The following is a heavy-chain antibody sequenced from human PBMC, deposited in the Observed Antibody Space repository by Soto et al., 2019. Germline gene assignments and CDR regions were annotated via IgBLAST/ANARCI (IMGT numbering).Heavy chain of an antibody. CDR3: AREVQRSNQFDH. V-gene: IGHV1-24*01. D-gene: IGHD6-13*01. CDR2: FDLENGET. CDR1: GYTLTELS. J-gene: IGHJ4*02. Sequence: ASVKVSCKVSGYTLTELSIHWVRQAPGEGLEWMGGFDLENGETIYAQRLQGRVTMTEESSADTPYMELSSLRSEDTAVYYCAREVQRSNQFDHWGEGTMVTVSS.